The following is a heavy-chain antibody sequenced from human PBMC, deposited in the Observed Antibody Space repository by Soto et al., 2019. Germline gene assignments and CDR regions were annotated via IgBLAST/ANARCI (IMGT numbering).Heavy chain of an antibody. V-gene: IGHV3-21*01. Sequence: VGSLRLSCAASGFTFSTSTMNWVRKAPGKGLEWVSSISSTSTYIYYADSLKGRFTISRDNAKNSLYLQMTSLRAEDTAVYYWAREGSYWNDVGPDWGQGTLVTVSS. D-gene: IGHD1-1*01. CDR1: GFTFSTST. J-gene: IGHJ4*02. CDR2: ISSTSTYI. CDR3: AREGSYWNDVGPD.